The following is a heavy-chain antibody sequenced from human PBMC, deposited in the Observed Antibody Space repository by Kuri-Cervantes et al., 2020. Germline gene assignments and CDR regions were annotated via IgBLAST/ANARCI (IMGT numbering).Heavy chain of an antibody. CDR3: ARWGIGSGKTVGFGY. CDR1: GFTFSSYG. D-gene: IGHD6-13*01. J-gene: IGHJ4*02. Sequence: LSLTCAASGFTFSSYGMHWVRQAPGKGLEWVAVIWYDGSNKYYADSVKGRFTISRDNSKNTLYLQMNSLRAEDTAVYYCARWGIGSGKTVGFGYWGQGTLVTVSS. CDR2: IWYDGSNK. V-gene: IGHV3-33*01.